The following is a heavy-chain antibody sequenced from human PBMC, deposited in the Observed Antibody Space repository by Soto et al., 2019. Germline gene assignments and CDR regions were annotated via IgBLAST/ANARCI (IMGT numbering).Heavy chain of an antibody. D-gene: IGHD3-22*01. V-gene: IGHV3-30*18. Sequence: PGGSLRLTGSASGVTFSSYGMHGVRQAPGKGLEWVAVISYDGSNKYYADSVKGRFTISRDNSKNTLYLQMNSLRAEDTAVYYCAKDLGYYDSSGYLALDAFDIWGQGTMVTVSS. CDR1: GVTFSSYG. J-gene: IGHJ3*02. CDR3: AKDLGYYDSSGYLALDAFDI. CDR2: ISYDGSNK.